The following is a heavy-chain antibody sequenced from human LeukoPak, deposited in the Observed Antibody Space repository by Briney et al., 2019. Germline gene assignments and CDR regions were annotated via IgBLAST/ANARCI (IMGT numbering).Heavy chain of an antibody. Sequence: GGSLRLSCAASGFAFSSYAMHWVRQAPGKGLEWVAVISYDGSNKYYADSVKGRFTISRDNSKNTLYLQMNSLRAEDTAVYYCARDGSGEWWGNYYYYYGMDVWGQGTTVTVSS. CDR1: GFAFSSYA. CDR2: ISYDGSNK. D-gene: IGHD2-15*01. V-gene: IGHV3-30-3*01. CDR3: ARDGSGEWWGNYYYYYGMDV. J-gene: IGHJ6*02.